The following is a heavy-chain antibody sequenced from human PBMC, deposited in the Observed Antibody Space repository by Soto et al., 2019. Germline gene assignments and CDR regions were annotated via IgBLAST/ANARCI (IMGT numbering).Heavy chain of an antibody. CDR2: ISGGGGST. Sequence: AGGSLRLSCAGSGFIFNSYAISCVRHSPWKGLEWVSSISGGGGSTYYADSVKGRFTISRDNSKNTLYLQMNTPRAEDTAVYYCTKLDRLRLGELSLAPFDYWGQGTLVTVSS. D-gene: IGHD3-16*02. V-gene: IGHV3-23*01. CDR3: TKLDRLRLGELSLAPFDY. J-gene: IGHJ4*02. CDR1: GFIFNSYA.